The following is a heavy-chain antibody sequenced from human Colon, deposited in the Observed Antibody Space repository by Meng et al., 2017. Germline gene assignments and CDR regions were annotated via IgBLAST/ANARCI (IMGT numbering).Heavy chain of an antibody. CDR1: GGTFSSYA. CDR2: IIPIFGTA. V-gene: IGHV1-69*06. CDR3: ASKRRAYYYDSSGYYSFDY. Sequence: SVKVSCKASGGTFSSYAISWVRQAPGQGLEWMGGIIPIFGTANYAQKFQGRVTITADKSTSTAYMKLSSLRSEDTAVYYCASKRRAYYYDSSGYYSFDYWGQGTLVTVSS. J-gene: IGHJ4*02. D-gene: IGHD3-22*01.